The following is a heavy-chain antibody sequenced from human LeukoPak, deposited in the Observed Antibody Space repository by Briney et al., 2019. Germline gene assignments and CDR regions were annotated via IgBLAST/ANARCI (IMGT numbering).Heavy chain of an antibody. CDR3: ARAKRNAFDI. CDR2: ISSDGGNK. V-gene: IGHV3-30*04. J-gene: IGHJ3*02. CDR1: GFTFSTYA. Sequence: GGSLRLSCAASGFTFSTYAIHWVRQAPGKGLEWVAVISSDGGNKYYADSVKGRFTISRDNAKSSLYLQMNSLRAEDTAVYYCARAKRNAFDIWGQGTMVTVSS.